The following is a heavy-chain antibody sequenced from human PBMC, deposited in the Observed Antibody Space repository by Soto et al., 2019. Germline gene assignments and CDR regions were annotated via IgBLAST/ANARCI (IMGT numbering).Heavy chain of an antibody. CDR2: ISSGSSDT. CDR1: GFTFSRVS. V-gene: IGHV3-21*01. D-gene: IGHD6-6*01. Sequence: PGGSLRLSCEASGFTFSRVSMNWVRQVPGKGLEWVASISSGSSDTWYADSVKGRFITSRDNSKNTLSLQMTALRVEDSSVYYCTKSSGGSSSVGMDYWGPGTLVTVSS. J-gene: IGHJ4*02. CDR3: TKSSGGSSSVGMDY.